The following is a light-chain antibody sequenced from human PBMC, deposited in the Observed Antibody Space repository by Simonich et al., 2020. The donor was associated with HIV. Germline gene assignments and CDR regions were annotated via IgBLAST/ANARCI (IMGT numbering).Light chain of an antibody. V-gene: IGKV1-9*01. J-gene: IGKJ1*01. CDR2: AAS. Sequence: DLHLTQSPSSLSASVGDRVTITCRASQCILRWLAWYQQKPGKAPKLLIYAASTLQSGVPSRCSCSGSGTDFTLTISSLQSEDFATYYCQQYYTYPRTFGQGTKVDIK. CDR3: QQYYTYPRT. CDR1: QCILRW.